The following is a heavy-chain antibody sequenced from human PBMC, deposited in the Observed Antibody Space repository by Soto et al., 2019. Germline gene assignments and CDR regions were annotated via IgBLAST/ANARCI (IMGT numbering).Heavy chain of an antibody. CDR3: ARDMYWLDS. D-gene: IGHD2-15*01. CDR1: GGSFTNYY. Sequence: PSETLSLTCAVYGGSFTNYYWSWIRQPPGKGLEWIGEINHSGSTNYNPSLESRVTISVDTSKNQFSLNLSSVTAADTAVYYCARDMYWLDSWGQGTLVTV. CDR2: INHSGST. J-gene: IGHJ4*02. V-gene: IGHV4-34*01.